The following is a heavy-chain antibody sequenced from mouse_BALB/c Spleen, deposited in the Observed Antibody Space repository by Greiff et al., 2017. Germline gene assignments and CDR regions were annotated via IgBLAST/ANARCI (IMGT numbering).Heavy chain of an antibody. CDR1: GYTFTSYW. CDR3: TRNYGNLYYFDY. Sequence: LKQPGSELVRPGASVKLSCKASGYTFTSYWMHWVKQRPGQGLEWIGNIYPGSGSTNYDEKFKSKATLTVDTSSSTAYMQLSSLTSEDSAVYYCTRNYGNLYYFDYWGQGTTLTVSS. V-gene: IGHV1S22*01. D-gene: IGHD2-1*01. J-gene: IGHJ2*01. CDR2: IYPGSGST.